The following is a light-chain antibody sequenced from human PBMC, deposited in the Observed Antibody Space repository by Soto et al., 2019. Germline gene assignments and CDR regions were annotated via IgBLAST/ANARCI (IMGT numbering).Light chain of an antibody. CDR1: QSVLYSSNNKNY. CDR3: QQYESTPPT. V-gene: IGKV4-1*01. J-gene: IGKJ2*01. Sequence: DIVMTQSPDSLAVSLGERATINCKSSQSVLYSSNNKNYLAWYHQRPGQAPKLLIYWASTRESGVPDRFSGSGSGTDFTLTITSLQAEDVAVYYCQQYESTPPTFGQGTKLEIK. CDR2: WAS.